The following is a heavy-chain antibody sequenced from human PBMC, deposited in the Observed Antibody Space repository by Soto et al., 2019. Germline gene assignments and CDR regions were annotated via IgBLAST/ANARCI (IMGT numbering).Heavy chain of an antibody. Sequence: QVQLQESGPGLVKPSGTLSLTCAVSSGSISSSNWWSWVRQHPGKGLEWIGEIYHSGSTNYNPSRKRRQTITVDKAKNTFSLKLSSVTAEYTAVYYCANFDPSAATGFDPWGQGTLVTVSS. J-gene: IGHJ5*02. V-gene: IGHV4-4*02. CDR2: IYHSGST. CDR3: ANFDPSAATGFDP. CDR1: SGSISSSNW. D-gene: IGHD2-15*01.